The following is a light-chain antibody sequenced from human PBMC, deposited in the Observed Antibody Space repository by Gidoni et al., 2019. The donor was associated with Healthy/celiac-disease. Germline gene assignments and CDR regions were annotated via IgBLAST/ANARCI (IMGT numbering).Light chain of an antibody. CDR3: QHSYSTPWT. CDR2: AAS. Sequence: DTQLTQSPSSLSASVADRVTITCRASQSITSYLNWYQQKPGKAPNLLIYAASSLQSGVPSRFSGSGSGTDFTLTISRLQPEDFATYYCQHSYSTPWTFGQGTKVEIK. J-gene: IGKJ1*01. V-gene: IGKV1-39*01. CDR1: QSITSY.